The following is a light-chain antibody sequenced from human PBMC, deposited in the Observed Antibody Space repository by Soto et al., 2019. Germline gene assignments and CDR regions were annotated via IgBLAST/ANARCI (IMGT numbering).Light chain of an antibody. CDR2: AAS. CDR1: QSISRH. Sequence: DIQMTQSPSSLSASVGDRVTITCRASQSISRHLNWYQQKPGRAPNLLIYAASSLQSGVPSRFSGSGSGTDFNLTVSSLQPEDFATYSCQQSYSSPPLFTFGPGTKVD. CDR3: QQSYSSPPLFT. J-gene: IGKJ3*01. V-gene: IGKV1-39*01.